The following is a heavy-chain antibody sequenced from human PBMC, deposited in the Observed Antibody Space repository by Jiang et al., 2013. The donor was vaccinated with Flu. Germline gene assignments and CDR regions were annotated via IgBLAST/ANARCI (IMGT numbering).Heavy chain of an antibody. CDR2: TYYRSKWYN. Sequence: SQTLSLTCAISGDSVSSNSAAWNWTRQSPSRGLEWLGRTYYRSKWYNDYAVSVKGRITINPDTSKNQFSLQLDSVTPEDTAVYYCARAGYGSGSYSYYFDYRGQGTLVTVSS. CDR1: GDSVSSNSAA. CDR3: ARAGYGSGSYSYYFDY. J-gene: IGHJ4*02. V-gene: IGHV6-1*01. D-gene: IGHD3-10*01.